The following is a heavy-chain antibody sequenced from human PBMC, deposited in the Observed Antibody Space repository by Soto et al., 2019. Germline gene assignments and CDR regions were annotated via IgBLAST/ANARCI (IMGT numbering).Heavy chain of an antibody. D-gene: IGHD1-7*01. CDR2: IYYSGST. CDR1: GGSISSSSYY. J-gene: IGHJ6*03. V-gene: IGHV4-39*01. Sequence: SETLSLTCTVSGGSISSSSYYWGWIRQPPGKGLEWIGSIYYSGSTYYNPSLKSRVTISVDTSKNQFSLKLSSVTAADTAVYYCARLPNNWNYSPRMEYYYYYMDVWGKGTTVTVSS. CDR3: ARLPNNWNYSPRMEYYYYYMDV.